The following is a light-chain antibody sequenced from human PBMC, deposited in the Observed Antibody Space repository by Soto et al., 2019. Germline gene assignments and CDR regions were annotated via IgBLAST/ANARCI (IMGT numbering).Light chain of an antibody. J-gene: IGKJ2*01. Sequence: DIQMTQSPSSLSATVGDRVTITCRASQDINKYLNWYRQTPGKAPHLLIFATSTLHTGVPSRFSGSRSGTDFSLTISSLQPEDFATYYCQQSYSSPYTFGQGTKLEF. CDR1: QDINKY. V-gene: IGKV1-39*01. CDR3: QQSYSSPYT. CDR2: ATS.